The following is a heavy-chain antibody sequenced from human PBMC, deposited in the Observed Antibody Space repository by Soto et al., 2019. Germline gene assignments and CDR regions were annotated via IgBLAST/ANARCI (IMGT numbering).Heavy chain of an antibody. D-gene: IGHD2-15*01. CDR3: AHLVVAGITYFFDC. Sequence: QITLKESGPTLVKPTQTLTLTCTFSGFSLSTSAVGVGWIRQPPGKALEWLAFIYWDDDKRYSPSLKSSLTITKDTSKNQVVLAMTNMDPVDPATYYCAHLVVAGITYFFDCWGQGTLVTVSS. J-gene: IGHJ4*02. V-gene: IGHV2-5*02. CDR2: IYWDDDK. CDR1: GFSLSTSAVG.